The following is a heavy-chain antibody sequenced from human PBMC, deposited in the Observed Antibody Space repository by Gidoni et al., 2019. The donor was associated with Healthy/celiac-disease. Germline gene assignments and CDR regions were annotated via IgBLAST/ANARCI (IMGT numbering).Heavy chain of an antibody. CDR1: GLHFSEHD. Sequence: QVQLVESGGGWVKHGGSLRRPVAAHGLHFSEHDMGCIRQSPGKGLGLVSIFSIGGSTFDVADSVIVLFTISMDNDQISLFLQMNSLRAYDTAVYYFSLGCVGGSCYRMVDAFDIWGQGTIVPVSS. V-gene: IGHV3-11*01. J-gene: IGHJ3*02. D-gene: IGHD2-15*01. CDR2: FSIGGSTF. CDR3: SLGCVGGSCYRMVDAFDI.